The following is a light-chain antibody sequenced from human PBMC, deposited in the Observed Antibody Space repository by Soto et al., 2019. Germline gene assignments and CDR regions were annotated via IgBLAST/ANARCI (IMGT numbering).Light chain of an antibody. CDR3: SSYARGNTYV. CDR1: SSDVGGYNY. V-gene: IGLV2-14*01. Sequence: QSALTQPASVSGSPGQSITISCTGTSSDVGGYNYVSWYQQHPGKAPKLMIYDVTNRPSGVSYRFSGSKSGNTASLTISGLQAEDEGDYYCSSYARGNTYVFGTGTKVTVL. J-gene: IGLJ1*01. CDR2: DVT.